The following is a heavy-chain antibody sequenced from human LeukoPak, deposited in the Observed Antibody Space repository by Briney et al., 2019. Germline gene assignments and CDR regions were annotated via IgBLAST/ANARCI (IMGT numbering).Heavy chain of an antibody. V-gene: IGHV3-74*01. D-gene: IGHD3-3*01. J-gene: IGHJ5*02. CDR3: ARASGLRSFTLIS. CDR2: IRGDGDST. CDR1: GFSFPTFW. Sequence: PGGSLRLSCAASGFSFPTFWMHWLRQVPGKGLGWVSRIRGDGDSTSYADSVKGRFTISREISKGTLYLEMNSSRAEDTAVYYCARASGLRSFTLISWGLGTLVTVSS.